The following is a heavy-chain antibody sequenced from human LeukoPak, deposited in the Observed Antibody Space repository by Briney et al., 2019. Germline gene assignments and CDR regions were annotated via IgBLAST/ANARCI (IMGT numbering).Heavy chain of an antibody. D-gene: IGHD6-6*01. CDR1: GGSISSGSYY. Sequence: PSETLSLTCTVSGGSISSGSYYWSRIRQPAGKGLEWIGRIYTSGSTNYNPSLKSRVTISVDTSKNQFSLKLSSVTAADTAVYYCARDIKYNYYMDVWGKGTTVTVSS. CDR2: IYTSGST. V-gene: IGHV4-61*02. J-gene: IGHJ6*03. CDR3: ARDIKYNYYMDV.